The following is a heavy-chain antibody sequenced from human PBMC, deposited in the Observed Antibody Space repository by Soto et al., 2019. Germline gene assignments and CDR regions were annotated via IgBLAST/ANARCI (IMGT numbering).Heavy chain of an antibody. V-gene: IGHV1-8*01. CDR3: ARGPGYSSSWYVRASYPDY. CDR2: MNPNSGNT. D-gene: IGHD6-13*01. Sequence: ASVKVSCKASGYTFTSYDINWVRQATGQGLEWMGWMNPNSGNTGYAQKFQGRVTMTRNTSISTAYMELSSLRSEDTAVYYCARGPGYSSSWYVRASYPDYWGQGTLVTVSS. CDR1: GYTFTSYD. J-gene: IGHJ4*02.